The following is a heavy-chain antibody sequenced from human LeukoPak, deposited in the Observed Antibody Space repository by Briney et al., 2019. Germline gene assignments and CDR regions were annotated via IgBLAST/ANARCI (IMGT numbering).Heavy chain of an antibody. Sequence: PSETLSLTCTVSGGSISSGGYYWSWIRQHPGKGLEWIGYIYYSGSTYYNPSLKSRVTISVDTSKNQFSLKLSSVTAADTAVYYCARAATGVRWPDYLDYWGQGTLVTVSS. D-gene: IGHD4-23*01. CDR1: GGSISSGGYY. CDR3: ARAATGVRWPDYLDY. V-gene: IGHV4-31*03. J-gene: IGHJ4*02. CDR2: IYYSGST.